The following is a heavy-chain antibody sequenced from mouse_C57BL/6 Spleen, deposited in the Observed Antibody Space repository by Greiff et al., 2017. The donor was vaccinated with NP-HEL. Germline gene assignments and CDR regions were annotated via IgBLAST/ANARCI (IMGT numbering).Heavy chain of an antibody. V-gene: IGHV1-50*01. CDR2: IDPSDSYT. Sequence: QVQLQQPGAELVKPGASVKLSCKASGYTFTSYWMQWVKQRPGQGLEWIGEIDPSDSYTNYNQKFKGKATLTVDPSSSTAYMQLSSLTSEDSAVYYCARFEVRGAMDYWGQGTSVTVSS. CDR3: ARFEVRGAMDY. D-gene: IGHD2-12*01. CDR1: GYTFTSYW. J-gene: IGHJ4*01.